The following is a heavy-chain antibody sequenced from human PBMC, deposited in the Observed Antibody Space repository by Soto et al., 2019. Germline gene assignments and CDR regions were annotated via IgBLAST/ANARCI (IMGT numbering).Heavy chain of an antibody. CDR1: GFSLSTSGVG. V-gene: IGHV2-5*01. CDR2: IYWNDDK. D-gene: IGHD3-10*01. J-gene: IGHJ4*02. CDR3: VHKSQGSGRYYTVDY. Sequence: QITLKESGPTLVKPTQTLTLTCTFSGFSLSTSGVGVGWILQPQGKSLEWLTLIYWNDDKRYSPSLKNRLTITKDTSKNQVILTMTNMDHVDTATYYCVHKSQGSGRYYTVDYWGQVNLVTVSS.